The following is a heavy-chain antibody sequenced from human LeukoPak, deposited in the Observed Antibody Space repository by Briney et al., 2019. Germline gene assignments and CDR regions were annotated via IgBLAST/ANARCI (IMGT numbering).Heavy chain of an antibody. Sequence: SETLSLTCTVSGYSISSGYYWGWIRQPPGKGLEWIGSIYHSGSTYYNPSLKSRVTISVDTSKNQFSLKLSSVTAADTAVYYCARDPSSSFYYYYYYMDVWGKGTTVTVSS. CDR2: IYHSGST. V-gene: IGHV4-38-2*02. D-gene: IGHD6-13*01. CDR1: GYSISSGYY. CDR3: ARDPSSSFYYYYYYMDV. J-gene: IGHJ6*03.